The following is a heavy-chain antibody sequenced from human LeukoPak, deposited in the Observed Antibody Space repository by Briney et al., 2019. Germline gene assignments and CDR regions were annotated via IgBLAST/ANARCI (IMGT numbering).Heavy chain of an antibody. CDR3: ARDLLVGATPPVLDY. J-gene: IGHJ4*02. CDR1: GFTFSSYW. Sequence: QPGGSLRLSCAASGFTFSSYWMSWVRQAPGKGLEWVAIIKQDESEKYYVDSVKGRCTISRDNAKNSLYLQMNSLRAEDTAVYYCARDLLVGATPPVLDYWGQGTLVTVSS. V-gene: IGHV3-7*01. CDR2: IKQDESEK. D-gene: IGHD1-26*01.